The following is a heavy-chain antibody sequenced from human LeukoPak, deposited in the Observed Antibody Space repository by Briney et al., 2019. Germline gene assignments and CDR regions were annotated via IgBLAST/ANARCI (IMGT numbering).Heavy chain of an antibody. CDR2: ISYDGSNK. CDR1: GFTFSSYA. Sequence: GGSLRLSCAASGFTFSSYAMHWVRQAPGKGLEWVAVISYDGSNKYYADSVKGRFTISRDNSKNTLYLQMSSLRAEDTAIYYCARDSNWNNGGFDYWGQGTLVTVSA. CDR3: ARDSNWNNGGFDY. J-gene: IGHJ4*02. V-gene: IGHV3-30*04. D-gene: IGHD1/OR15-1a*01.